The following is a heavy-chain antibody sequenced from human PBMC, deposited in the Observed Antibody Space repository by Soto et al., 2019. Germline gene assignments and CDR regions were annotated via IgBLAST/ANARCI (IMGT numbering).Heavy chain of an antibody. D-gene: IGHD6-6*01. CDR3: ARMGEYSSSWGMRYYGMDV. CDR2: IYYSGST. V-gene: IGHV4-39*01. CDR1: GGSISSSSYY. J-gene: IGHJ6*02. Sequence: SETLSLTCTVSGGSISSSSYYWGWIRQPPGKGLEWIGSIYYSGSTYYNPSLKSRVTISVDTSKNQFSLKLSSVTAADTAVYYCARMGEYSSSWGMRYYGMDVWGLGTTVTVSS.